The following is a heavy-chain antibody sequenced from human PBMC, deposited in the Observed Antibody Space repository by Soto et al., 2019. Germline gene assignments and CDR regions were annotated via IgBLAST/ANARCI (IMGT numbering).Heavy chain of an antibody. J-gene: IGHJ6*02. D-gene: IGHD1-20*01. Sequence: SVKVSCRASGGTFSSYAISWVRQAPVQGLEWMGGIIPIFGTANYAQKFQGRVTITADESTSTAYMELSSLRSEDTAVYYCARGRGYNWNLLYYYYGMDVWGQGITVTVSS. V-gene: IGHV1-69*01. CDR3: ARGRGYNWNLLYYYYGMDV. CDR1: GGTFSSYA. CDR2: IIPIFGTA.